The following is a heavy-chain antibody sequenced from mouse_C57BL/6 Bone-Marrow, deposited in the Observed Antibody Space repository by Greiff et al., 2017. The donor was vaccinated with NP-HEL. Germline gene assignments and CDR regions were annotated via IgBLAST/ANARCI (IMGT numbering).Heavy chain of an antibody. CDR1: GFTFSDYG. D-gene: IGHD1-1*01. J-gene: IGHJ3*01. V-gene: IGHV5-15*01. CDR3: ARSTTVEGGLAY. CDR2: ISNLAYSI. Sequence: DVKLVESGAGLVQPGGSLKLSCAASGFTFSDYGMAWVRQAPRKGPEWVAFISNLAYSIYYADTVTGRFTISRENAKNTLYLEMSSLRSEDTAMYYCARSTTVEGGLAYWGQGTLVTVSA.